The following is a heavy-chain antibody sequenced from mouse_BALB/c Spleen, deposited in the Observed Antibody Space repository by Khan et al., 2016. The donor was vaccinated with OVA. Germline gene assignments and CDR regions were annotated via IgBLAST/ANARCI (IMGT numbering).Heavy chain of an antibody. Sequence: QVQLKQSGAELVKPGASVKLSCKASGYTFTSYDINWVRQRPEQGLEWIGWIFPGDDSTKYNEKFKGKATLTPDKSSSTAYMQLSRLTSEASAVXFCAVHYSGCILCWYFDVWGAGTTVTVSS. D-gene: IGHD1-1*01. J-gene: IGHJ1*01. V-gene: IGHV1S56*01. CDR2: IFPGDDST. CDR3: AVHYSGCILCWYFDV. CDR1: GYTFTSYD.